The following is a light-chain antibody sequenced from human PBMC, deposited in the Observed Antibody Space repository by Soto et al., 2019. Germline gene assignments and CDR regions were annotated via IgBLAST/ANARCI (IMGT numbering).Light chain of an antibody. Sequence: DIQMTPSPSTLSASVGDRVTTPFRASQSISSWLAWYQQKPGKAPKLLIYDASSLESGVPSRFSGSGSGTEFTLTISSLQPDDFATYYCQQYNSYWTFGQGTKVDI. V-gene: IGKV1-5*01. CDR1: QSISSW. CDR2: DAS. J-gene: IGKJ1*01. CDR3: QQYNSYWT.